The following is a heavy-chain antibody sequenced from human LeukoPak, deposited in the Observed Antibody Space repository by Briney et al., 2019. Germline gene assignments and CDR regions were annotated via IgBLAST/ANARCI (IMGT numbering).Heavy chain of an antibody. CDR1: GFTSSNAW. V-gene: IGHV3-15*01. D-gene: IGHD4/OR15-4a*01. CDR2: IKSKTDGGTR. CDR3: TTFDYAAFLI. Sequence: GGSLTLSCAVSGFTSSNAWMSWVRQAPGKGLEWVGRIKSKTDGGTRDYAAPVKGRFTISRDDSKNTLYPQMNSLKTEDTAVYYCTTFDYAAFLIWGQGTMVTVSS. J-gene: IGHJ3*02.